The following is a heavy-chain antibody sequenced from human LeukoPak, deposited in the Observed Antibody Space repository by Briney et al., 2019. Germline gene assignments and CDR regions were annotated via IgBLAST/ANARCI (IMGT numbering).Heavy chain of an antibody. D-gene: IGHD6-13*01. CDR3: ARLRSTAIES. Sequence: SETLSLTCTVSGDSISNYYWSWIRQPPGKGLEWLGYISYSGSTNYNPSLKSRVTISADTSKNQFSLKVSSVTAADTAVYYCARLRSTAIESWGQGTLVTVSS. CDR1: GDSISNYY. CDR2: ISYSGST. V-gene: IGHV4-59*01. J-gene: IGHJ4*02.